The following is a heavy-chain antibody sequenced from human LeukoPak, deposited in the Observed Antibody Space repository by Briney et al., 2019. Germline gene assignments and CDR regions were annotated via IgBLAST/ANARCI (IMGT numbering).Heavy chain of an antibody. Sequence: GGSLRLSCEASGFSVSNNYMSWVRQAPGKGLEWVSVIYSAGSSLYAESVRGRFTISRDYSTNTLSLQMNSLRAEDTAVYYCARDRSYHDSSGYSWKLESWGQGILVTVSS. CDR1: GFSVSNNY. V-gene: IGHV3-53*01. J-gene: IGHJ4*02. D-gene: IGHD3-22*01. CDR2: IYSAGSS. CDR3: ARDRSYHDSSGYSWKLES.